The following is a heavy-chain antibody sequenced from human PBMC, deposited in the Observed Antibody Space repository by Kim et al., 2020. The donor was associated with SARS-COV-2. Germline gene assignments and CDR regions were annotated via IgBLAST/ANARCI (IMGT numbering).Heavy chain of an antibody. J-gene: IGHJ4*02. D-gene: IGHD3-10*01. V-gene: IGHV3-23*01. CDR3: AKEGEYYYGSGSYYMGY. CDR1: GFTFSSYA. CDR2: ISGSGGST. Sequence: GGSLRLSCAASGFTFSSYAMSWVRQAPGKGLEWVSAISGSGGSTYYADSVKGRFTISRDNTKNTLYLQMNSLRAEDTAVYYCAKEGEYYYGSGSYYMGYWGQGTLVTVSS.